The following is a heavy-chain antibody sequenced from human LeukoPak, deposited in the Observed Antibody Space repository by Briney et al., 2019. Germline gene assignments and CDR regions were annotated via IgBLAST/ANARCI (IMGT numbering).Heavy chain of an antibody. D-gene: IGHD5-18*01. CDR1: GYSFTGYY. CDR3: AREKDTAVVNELDY. Sequence: GASVKVSCKASGYSFTGYYMHWVRQAPGQGLEWMGWINPNSGDTHYSQKFQGRVTMTRDTSISTAYMEVSRLRSDDTAVYYCAREKDTAVVNELDYWGRGTLVTVSS. CDR2: INPNSGDT. V-gene: IGHV1-2*02. J-gene: IGHJ4*02.